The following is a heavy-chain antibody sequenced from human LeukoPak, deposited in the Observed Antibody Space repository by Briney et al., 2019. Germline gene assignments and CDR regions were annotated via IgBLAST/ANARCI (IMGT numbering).Heavy chain of an antibody. CDR3: AREGGLGYDSSGYYSGADWFDP. V-gene: IGHV1-2*04. CDR2: INPNSGGT. J-gene: IGHJ5*02. CDR1: GYTFTSYD. D-gene: IGHD3-22*01. Sequence: ASVKVSCKASGYTFTSYDINWVRQATGQGLEWMGWINPNSGGTNYAQKFQGWVTMTRDTSISTAYMELSRLRSDDTAVYYCAREGGLGYDSSGYYSGADWFDPWGQGTLVTVSS.